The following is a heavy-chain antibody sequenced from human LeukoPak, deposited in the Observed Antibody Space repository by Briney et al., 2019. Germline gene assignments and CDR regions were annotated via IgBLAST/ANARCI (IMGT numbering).Heavy chain of an antibody. CDR1: GGSISGYY. Sequence: SETLSLTCTVSGGSISGYYWSWIRQPADKGLEWIGLIYSTGSTNYNPSLKSRVAMSVDTSRNQFSLKLYSVTAADTAVYFCARDMITDPYNWFDPWGQGILVTVSS. V-gene: IGHV4-4*07. CDR2: IYSTGST. J-gene: IGHJ5*02. CDR3: ARDMITDPYNWFDP. D-gene: IGHD3-16*01.